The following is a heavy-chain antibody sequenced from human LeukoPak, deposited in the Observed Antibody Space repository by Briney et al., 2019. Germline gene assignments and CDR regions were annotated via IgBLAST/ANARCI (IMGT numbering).Heavy chain of an antibody. CDR2: INHSGST. D-gene: IGHD2-15*01. CDR3: ASPVTYCSGGSCYGPLHY. V-gene: IGHV4-34*01. J-gene: IGHJ4*02. Sequence: PSETLSLTCAVYGGSFSGYYWSWIRQPPGKGLEWIGEINHSGSTNYNPSLKSRVTISVDTSKNQFSLKLSSVTAADTAVYYCASPVTYCSGGSCYGPLHYWGQGTLVTVSS. CDR1: GGSFSGYY.